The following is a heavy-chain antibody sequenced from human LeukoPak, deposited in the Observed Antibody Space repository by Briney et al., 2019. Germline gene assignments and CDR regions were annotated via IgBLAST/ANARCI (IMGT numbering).Heavy chain of an antibody. CDR2: IYSDRST. J-gene: IGHJ1*01. D-gene: IGHD2-15*01. CDR3: ARDSAFSSYSN. CDR1: GFTINNNY. V-gene: IGHV3-53*01. Sequence: GGSLRLSCTASGFTINNNYMSWVRQAPGTGLEWVAIIYSDRSTYYPESVKGRFTISRDDSKNMLLLQMDSLRVEDTAIYYCARDSAFSSYSNWGQGTLVTVSS.